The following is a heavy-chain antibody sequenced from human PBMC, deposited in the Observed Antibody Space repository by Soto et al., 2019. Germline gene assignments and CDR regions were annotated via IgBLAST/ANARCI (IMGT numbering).Heavy chain of an antibody. CDR3: VKYTVTEDLGES. CDR2: VSRAGTYT. D-gene: IGHD3-16*01. J-gene: IGHJ5*02. Sequence: EVQLLESGGDVVRPGGSLRLSCAASGFTFSSYAMCWVRQAPGKGLEWVAGVSRAGTYTFYADSVRGRFSISGDNSRDTVDLYMNALRGDDTAVYFCVKYTVTEDLGESWGQGTLVSVSS. CDR1: GFTFSSYA. V-gene: IGHV3-23*01.